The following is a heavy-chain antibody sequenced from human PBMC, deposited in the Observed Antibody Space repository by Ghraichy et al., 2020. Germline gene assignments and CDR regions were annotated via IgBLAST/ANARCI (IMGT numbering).Heavy chain of an antibody. D-gene: IGHD2-21*02. Sequence: VKVSCKASGDTFSDYALSWVRQAPGQGPEWMGGIIPIFGAPTYAQRFQDRVTISADESTRTVYMELSSLRSDDTAIYYCATRGSCGGDCYMYYFDYWGQGTLVIVSS. V-gene: IGHV1-69*13. CDR1: GDTFSDYA. CDR2: IIPIFGAP. CDR3: ATRGSCGGDCYMYYFDY. J-gene: IGHJ4*02.